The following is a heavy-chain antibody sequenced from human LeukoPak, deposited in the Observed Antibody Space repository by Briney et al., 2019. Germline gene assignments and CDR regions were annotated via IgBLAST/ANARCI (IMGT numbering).Heavy chain of an antibody. CDR2: INNSGST. J-gene: IGHJ6*03. CDR3: ARGRTYVLRYFDWLAKPTMDV. V-gene: IGHV4-34*01. D-gene: IGHD3-9*01. Sequence: PSETLSLTCAVYGGSFSGYYWSWIRQPPGKGLEWIGEINNSGSTNYNPSLKSRVTISVDTSKNQFSLKLSSVPAADTAVYYCARGRTYVLRYFDWLAKPTMDVWGKGTTVTVSS. CDR1: GGSFSGYY.